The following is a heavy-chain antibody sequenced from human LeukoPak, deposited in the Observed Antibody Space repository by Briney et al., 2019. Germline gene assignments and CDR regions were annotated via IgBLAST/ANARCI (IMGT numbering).Heavy chain of an antibody. CDR3: ARVGSTPAKFDH. CDR2: INFSGYT. CDR1: GVSFGRYS. D-gene: IGHD2-2*01. J-gene: IGHJ4*02. Sequence: PSEALSLTCAVSGVSFGRYSWTWIRQSPGKGLECIGEINFSGYTKYNPSLKGRVTMSVDTSKNQFSLKLASVTAADTAIYFCARVGSTPAKFDHWGQGTLVTVSS. V-gene: IGHV4-34*01.